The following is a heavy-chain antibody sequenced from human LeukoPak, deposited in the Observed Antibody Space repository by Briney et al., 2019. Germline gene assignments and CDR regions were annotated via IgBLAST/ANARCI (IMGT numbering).Heavy chain of an antibody. CDR2: ISWNSGSI. J-gene: IGHJ5*02. CDR3: AKGDYDFWSGSAFDP. V-gene: IGHV3-9*03. CDR1: GFTFDDYA. Sequence: AGGSLRLSCAASGFTFDDYAMHWVRQAPGKGLEWVSGISWNSGSIGYADSVKGRFTISRDNAKNSLYLQMNSLRAEDMALNYCAKGDYDFWSGSAFDPWGQGTLVTVSS. D-gene: IGHD3-3*01.